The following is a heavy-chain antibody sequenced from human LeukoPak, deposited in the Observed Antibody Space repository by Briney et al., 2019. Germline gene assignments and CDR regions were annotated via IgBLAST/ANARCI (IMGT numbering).Heavy chain of an antibody. J-gene: IGHJ4*02. Sequence: SVKVSCKASGGTFSSYAISWVRQAPGQGLEWMGGIIPIFGTANYAQKFQGRVTITTDESTSTAYMELSSLRSEDTAVYYCARDNDRGLAYCGGDCYQDYWGQGTLVTVSS. CDR3: ARDNDRGLAYCGGDCYQDY. D-gene: IGHD2-21*02. CDR1: GGTFSSYA. CDR2: IIPIFGTA. V-gene: IGHV1-69*05.